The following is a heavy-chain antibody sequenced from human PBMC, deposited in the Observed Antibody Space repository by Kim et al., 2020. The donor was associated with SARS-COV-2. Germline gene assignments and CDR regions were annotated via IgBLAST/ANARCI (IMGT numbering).Heavy chain of an antibody. V-gene: IGHV3-53*01. CDR3: AREKLLESGSYFYYGMDV. CDR1: GFTVSSNY. Sequence: GGSLRLSCAASGFTVSSNYMSWVRQAPGKGLEWVSVIYSGGSTYYADSVKGRFTTSRDNSKNTLYLQMNSLRAEETAVFYFAREKLLESGSYFYYGMDV. CDR2: IYSGGST. J-gene: IGHJ6*01. D-gene: IGHD3-10*01.